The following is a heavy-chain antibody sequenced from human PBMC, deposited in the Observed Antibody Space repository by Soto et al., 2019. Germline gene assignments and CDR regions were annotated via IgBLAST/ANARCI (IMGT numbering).Heavy chain of an antibody. CDR1: GGSFSGYY. CDR2: INHSGST. J-gene: IGHJ6*02. Sequence: PSETLSLTCAVYGGSFSGYYWSWIRQPPGKGLEWIGEINHSGSTNYNPSLKSRVTISVDTSKNQFSLKLSSVTAADTAVYYCARGRNGITIFGVVSAYYYGMDVWGQGTTVT. CDR3: ARGRNGITIFGVVSAYYYGMDV. D-gene: IGHD3-3*01. V-gene: IGHV4-34*01.